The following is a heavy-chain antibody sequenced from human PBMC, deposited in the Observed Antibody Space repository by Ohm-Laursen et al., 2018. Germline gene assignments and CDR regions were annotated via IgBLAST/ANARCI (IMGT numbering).Heavy chain of an antibody. CDR3: ARQDGDYRYYYGMDV. D-gene: IGHD4-17*01. J-gene: IGHJ6*02. Sequence: SETLSLTCTVSGNSISSSSYHWGWIRQYPGKGLEWIGNIDYRGTTYYNPSLKSRVTISVDTSKNQFSLKLSSVAAADTAVYYCARQDGDYRYYYGMDVWGQGTTVTVSS. V-gene: IGHV4-39*01. CDR2: IDYRGTT. CDR1: GNSISSSSYH.